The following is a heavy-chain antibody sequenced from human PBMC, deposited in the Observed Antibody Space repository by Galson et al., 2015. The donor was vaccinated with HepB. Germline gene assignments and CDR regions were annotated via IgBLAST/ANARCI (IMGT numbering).Heavy chain of an antibody. J-gene: IGHJ6*02. CDR1: GGSISSYY. D-gene: IGHD3-10*01. CDR2: IYYSGST. Sequence: SETLSLTCTASGGSISSYYWSWIRQPPGKGLEWIGYIYYSGSTNYNPSLKSRVTISVDTSKNQFSLKLSSVTAADTAVYYCSSESREFPYSGMDVWGQGTTVTVSS. CDR3: SSESREFPYSGMDV. V-gene: IGHV4-59*01.